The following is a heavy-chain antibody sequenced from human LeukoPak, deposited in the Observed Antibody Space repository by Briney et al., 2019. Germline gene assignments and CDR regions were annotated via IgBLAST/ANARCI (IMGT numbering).Heavy chain of an antibody. D-gene: IGHD2-2*01. CDR3: AKEEYSTRYYYYGMDV. J-gene: IGHJ6*02. Sequence: QPGGSLRLSCAAYGFTFSSYAMIWVRQAPGKGLEWASAISGGGDSTFYADSVKGRFTISRDNSKNTLYLQMSSLRAEDTAIYYCAKEEYSTRYYYYGMDVWGQGTTVTVSS. V-gene: IGHV3-23*01. CDR2: ISGGGDST. CDR1: GFTFSSYA.